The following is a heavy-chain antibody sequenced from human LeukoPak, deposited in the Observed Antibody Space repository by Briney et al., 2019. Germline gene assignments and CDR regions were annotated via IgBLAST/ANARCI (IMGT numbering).Heavy chain of an antibody. CDR1: GGSFSGYY. Sequence: SETLSLTCAVYGGSFSGYYWSWIRQPPGKGLEWIGEINHSGSTNYNPSLKSRVTISVDTSKNQFSLKLSSVTAADTAVYYCARDMAGTSLDWFDPWGQGTLVTVSS. V-gene: IGHV4-34*01. CDR3: ARDMAGTSLDWFDP. D-gene: IGHD6-19*01. J-gene: IGHJ5*02. CDR2: INHSGST.